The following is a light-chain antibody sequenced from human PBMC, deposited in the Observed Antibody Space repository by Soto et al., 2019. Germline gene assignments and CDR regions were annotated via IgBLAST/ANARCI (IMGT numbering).Light chain of an antibody. CDR3: QQYNNWTREYT. V-gene: IGKV3-15*01. CDR1: QSVSSN. Sequence: EIVMTQSPATLSVSPGERATLSCRASQSVSSNLAWYQQKPGQAPRLLLYGASARGTDIPARFRCSGSGTEFNLTISSLQSEDFAVDYCQQYNNWTREYTFGQGTKLEIK. J-gene: IGKJ2*01. CDR2: GAS.